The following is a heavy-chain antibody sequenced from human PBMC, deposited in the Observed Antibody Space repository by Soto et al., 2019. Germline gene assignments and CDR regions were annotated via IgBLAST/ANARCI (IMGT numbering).Heavy chain of an antibody. J-gene: IGHJ4*02. Sequence: QVQLVEYGGGVVQPGRSLRLSCAASGFTFSSYAMHWVHQAPGKGLEWVALISHDGSNKYYADSVKGRFTISRDNSKNTLYLQMNSRRTEDTSVYYCGRCSSTSCHLGADYWGQGTLVTVSS. CDR3: GRCSSTSCHLGADY. CDR1: GFTFSSYA. D-gene: IGHD2-2*01. V-gene: IGHV3-30-3*01. CDR2: ISHDGSNK.